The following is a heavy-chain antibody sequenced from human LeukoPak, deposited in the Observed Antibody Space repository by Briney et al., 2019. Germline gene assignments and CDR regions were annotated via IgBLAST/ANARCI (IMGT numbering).Heavy chain of an antibody. CDR1: GFTFSSYE. D-gene: IGHD3-22*01. V-gene: IGHV3-48*03. CDR3: ARETYYYDSSGYYPYYFDY. CDR2: ISSSGSTI. Sequence: GGSLGLSCAASGFTFSSYEINWVRQAPGKGLEWVSYISSSGSTIYYADSVKGRFTISRDNAKNSLYLQMNSLRAEDTAVYYCARETYYYDSSGYYPYYFDYWGQGTLVTVSS. J-gene: IGHJ4*02.